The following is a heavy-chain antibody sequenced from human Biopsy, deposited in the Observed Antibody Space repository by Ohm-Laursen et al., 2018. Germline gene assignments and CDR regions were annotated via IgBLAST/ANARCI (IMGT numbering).Heavy chain of an antibody. V-gene: IGHV3-30*18. Sequence: SLTLSLAASGSDCNIYGIHWVCQAPRQGLGWEAVVSYDGSNTYNEDTVKGRFIISRDNSKNTLYLQMNSLGAEDTAVYYCAKVYNMFGQPTPDAFDIWGQGTMVTVSS. D-gene: IGHD3-10*02. CDR3: AKVYNMFGQPTPDAFDI. CDR1: GSDCNIYG. J-gene: IGHJ3*02. CDR2: VSYDGSNT.